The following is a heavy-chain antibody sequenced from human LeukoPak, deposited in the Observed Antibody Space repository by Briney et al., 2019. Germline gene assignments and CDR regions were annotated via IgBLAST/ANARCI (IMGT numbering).Heavy chain of an antibody. CDR3: AKDLHSSGWLSFDY. D-gene: IGHD6-19*01. Sequence: QPGRSLRLSCAASGFTFDDYAIHWVRQAPGKGLEWVSGISWNSGSIGYADSVKGRFTISRDNAKNSLYLQMNSLRAEDTALYYCAKDLHSSGWLSFDYWGQGTLVTVSS. J-gene: IGHJ4*02. CDR1: GFTFDDYA. V-gene: IGHV3-9*01. CDR2: ISWNSGSI.